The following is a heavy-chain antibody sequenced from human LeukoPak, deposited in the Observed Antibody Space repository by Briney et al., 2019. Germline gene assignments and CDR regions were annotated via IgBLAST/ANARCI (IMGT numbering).Heavy chain of an antibody. CDR2: IYYSGST. Sequence: SETLSLTCTVSGGSVSSSGYYWSWIRQPPGKGLEWIAYIYYSGSTNYNPSLKSRVTISVDTSKNQFSLKMRSVTAADTAVYYCARDPYGMDVWGKGTTVTVSP. CDR3: ARDPYGMDV. V-gene: IGHV4-61*08. CDR1: GGSVSSSGYY. J-gene: IGHJ6*04.